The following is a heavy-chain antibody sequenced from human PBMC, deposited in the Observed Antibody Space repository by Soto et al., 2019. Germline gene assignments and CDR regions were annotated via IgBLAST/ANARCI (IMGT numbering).Heavy chain of an antibody. D-gene: IGHD3-22*01. Sequence: EVQLLESGRSLVQPGGYLRLSCAASGFSFSNHAMNWVRQAPGKGLEWVSAISGSGANTYYADSVEGRFTISRDNSKNTVSLQMHSLRAEDTAVYYCAKSVYFDSSGAFDFWGQGTMVTVSS. V-gene: IGHV3-23*01. CDR1: GFSFSNHA. CDR3: AKSVYFDSSGAFDF. CDR2: ISGSGANT. J-gene: IGHJ3*01.